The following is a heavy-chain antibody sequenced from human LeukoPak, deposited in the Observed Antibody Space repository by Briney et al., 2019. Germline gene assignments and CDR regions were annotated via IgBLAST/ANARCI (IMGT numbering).Heavy chain of an antibody. V-gene: IGHV3-33*01. J-gene: IGHJ4*02. Sequence: GGSLRLSCVASGFTFRSYGMHWVRQAPGKGLESVAAIWYDGSEKYYADSVKGRFTISRDNSENTVYAEMNSLRAEDTAVYYCVRQDDSGYVGLFDYWGQGTLVTVSS. D-gene: IGHD5-12*01. CDR1: GFTFRSYG. CDR2: IWYDGSEK. CDR3: VRQDDSGYVGLFDY.